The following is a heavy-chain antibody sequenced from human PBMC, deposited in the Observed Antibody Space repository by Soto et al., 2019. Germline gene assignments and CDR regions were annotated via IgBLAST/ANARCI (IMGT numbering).Heavy chain of an antibody. Sequence: QITLKESGPALVEPTQTLTLTCTFSGFSLTTSGVGVGWIRQSPGKALEWLAVIYWDNDMRYSPPLETRLTSTMNLYKNQVVLTMTNVDPLDTATYYCAHMAYDFWNDYYWNYFDYWGQGTLVTVSS. J-gene: IGHJ4*02. CDR1: GFSLTTSGVG. V-gene: IGHV2-5*02. CDR2: IYWDNDM. D-gene: IGHD3-3*01. CDR3: AHMAYDFWNDYYWNYFDY.